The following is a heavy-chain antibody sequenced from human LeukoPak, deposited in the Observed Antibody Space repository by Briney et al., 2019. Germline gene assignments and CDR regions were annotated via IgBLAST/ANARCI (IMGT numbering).Heavy chain of an antibody. V-gene: IGHV1-69*06. J-gene: IGHJ4*02. CDR2: IIPIFGTA. D-gene: IGHD3/OR15-3a*01. Sequence: SVKVSCKASGGTFSSYAISWVRQAPGQGLEWMGGIIPIFGTANYAQKFRGRVTITADKSTRTAYMELSSLRSEDTAVYYCARDRPIWTPFDYWGQGTLVTVSS. CDR3: ARDRPIWTPFDY. CDR1: GGTFSSYA.